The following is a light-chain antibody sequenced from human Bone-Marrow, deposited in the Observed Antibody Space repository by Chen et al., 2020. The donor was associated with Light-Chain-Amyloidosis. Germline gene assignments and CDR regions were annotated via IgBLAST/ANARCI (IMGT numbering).Light chain of an antibody. Sequence: QSVLTQPPSASGTPGQRVSISCSGSNSNIGGNPVNWYQQFPGTAPKLLLYSDAQRPSGVHNRFSGSKSGTSASLAISGLQSYDEADYYCAAWDDSLNSYVFGAGTQVTVL. V-gene: IGLV1-44*01. CDR3: AAWDDSLNSYV. J-gene: IGLJ1*01. CDR2: SDA. CDR1: NSNIGGNP.